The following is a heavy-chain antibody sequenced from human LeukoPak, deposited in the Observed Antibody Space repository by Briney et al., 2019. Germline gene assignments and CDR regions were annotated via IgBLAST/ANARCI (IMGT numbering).Heavy chain of an antibody. CDR2: INHSGST. CDR1: GDSISTSNSY. J-gene: IGHJ4*02. CDR3: ARDGRTVVTPPYFDY. D-gene: IGHD4-23*01. V-gene: IGHV4-39*07. Sequence: PSETLSLTCTVSGDSISTSNSYWGWIRQPPGKGLEWIGEINHSGSTNYNPSLKSRVTISVDTSKNQFSLKLSSVTAADTAVYYCARDGRTVVTPPYFDYWGQGTLVTVSS.